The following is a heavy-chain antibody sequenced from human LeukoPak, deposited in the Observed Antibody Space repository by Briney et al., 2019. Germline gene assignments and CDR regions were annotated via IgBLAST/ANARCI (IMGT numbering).Heavy chain of an antibody. CDR1: GFIFSNYA. V-gene: IGHV3-23*01. CDR2: TSGSGDSS. Sequence: GGSLRLSCAASGFIFSNYAMSWVRQAPGEGLEWVSGTSGSGDSSYYADSVKGRFTISRDNSGNTLYLQMNSLRAEDTAVYYCAKDLYGFYAMDVWGQGTTVTVSS. CDR3: AKDLYGFYAMDV. J-gene: IGHJ6*02. D-gene: IGHD4-17*01.